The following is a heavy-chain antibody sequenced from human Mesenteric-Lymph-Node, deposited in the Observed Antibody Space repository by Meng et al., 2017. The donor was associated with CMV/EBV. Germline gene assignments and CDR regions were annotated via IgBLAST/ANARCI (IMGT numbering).Heavy chain of an antibody. CDR1: GFTFRTSW. D-gene: IGHD6-19*01. V-gene: IGHV3-74*01. Sequence: ASGFTFRTSWMHWVRQAPGKGLVWVSRISSDESSTYYADSVKGRFTISRDNAKNTLYLQMNSLRAEDTAVYYCARDRDGPGAVADYWGQGTLVTVSS. CDR2: ISSDESST. CDR3: ARDRDGPGAVADY. J-gene: IGHJ4*02.